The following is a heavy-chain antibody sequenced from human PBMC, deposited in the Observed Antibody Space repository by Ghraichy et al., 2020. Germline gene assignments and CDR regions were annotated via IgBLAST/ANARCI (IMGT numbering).Heavy chain of an antibody. CDR3: ARGQRRDIVVVPAARGGSGSYYSRTPKGIGSYFDY. V-gene: IGHV4-34*01. CDR1: GGSFSGYY. CDR2: INHSGST. Sequence: SETLSLTCAVYGGSFSGYYWSWIRQPPGKGLEWIGEINHSGSTNYNPSLKSRVTISVDTSKNQFSLKLSSVTAADTAVYYCARGQRRDIVVVPAARGGSGSYYSRTPKGIGSYFDYWGQGTLVTVSS. J-gene: IGHJ4*02. D-gene: IGHD2-2*01.